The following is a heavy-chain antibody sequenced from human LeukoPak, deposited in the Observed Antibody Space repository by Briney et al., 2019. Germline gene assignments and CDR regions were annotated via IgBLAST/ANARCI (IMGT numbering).Heavy chain of an antibody. Sequence: SETLSLTCTVSGGSIDSYYWSWIRQPPGKRLEWIGYLYYTGSTNYNPSLKSRVTISFDTSKNLFSLNLSSVTAADTAVYYCARHHEYIWGSSVDYYAMDVWGQGTTVTVSS. CDR2: LYYTGST. CDR1: GGSIDSYY. D-gene: IGHD3-16*01. CDR3: ARHHEYIWGSSVDYYAMDV. V-gene: IGHV4-59*08. J-gene: IGHJ6*02.